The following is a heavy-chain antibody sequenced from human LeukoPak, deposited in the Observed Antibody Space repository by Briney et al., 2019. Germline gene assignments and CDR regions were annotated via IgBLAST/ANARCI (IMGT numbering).Heavy chain of an antibody. CDR1: GGSISSYY. J-gene: IGHJ4*02. V-gene: IGHV4-59*01. D-gene: IGHD3-22*01. CDR2: IYYSGST. CDR3: ARGRYYDSPEYYFDY. Sequence: SETLFLTCTVSGGSISSYYWSWIRQPPGKGLEWIGYIYYSGSTNYNPSLKSRVTISVDTSKNQFSLKLSSVTAADTAVYYCARGRYYDSPEYYFDYWGQGTLVTVSS.